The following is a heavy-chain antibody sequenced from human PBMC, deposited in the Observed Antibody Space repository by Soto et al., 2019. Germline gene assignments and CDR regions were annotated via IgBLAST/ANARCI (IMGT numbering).Heavy chain of an antibody. V-gene: IGHV4-59*01. D-gene: IGHD3-10*01. J-gene: IGHJ4*02. CDR1: GGSINSYF. CDR3: ARAGTNMVQFDY. CDR2: IYYSGST. Sequence: PSETLSLTCTVSGGSINSYFWSCIRQSPGKGLEWIGHIYYSGSTSYSPSLKSRVSISVDTSKNQFSLEVHSVTAADTAVYYCARAGTNMVQFDYWGQGTLVTVSS.